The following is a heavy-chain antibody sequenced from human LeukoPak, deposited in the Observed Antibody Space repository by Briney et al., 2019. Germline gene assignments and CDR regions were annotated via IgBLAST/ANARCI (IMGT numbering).Heavy chain of an antibody. J-gene: IGHJ4*02. D-gene: IGHD3-3*01. V-gene: IGHV4-61*01. CDR2: IYHSGTT. CDR1: GGSIRSTTHY. Sequence: SETLSLTCTLSGGSIRSTTHYWSWLRQPPGKGLEWMGYIYHSGTTNYNPSLRSRVTISVDTSKNQFSLKLSSVTAADTAVYYCATMKAVRVNDFWSGYPDYWGQGTLVTLSS. CDR3: ATMKAVRVNDFWSGYPDY.